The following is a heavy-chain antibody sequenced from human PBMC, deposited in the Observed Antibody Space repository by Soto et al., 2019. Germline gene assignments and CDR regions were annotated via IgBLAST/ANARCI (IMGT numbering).Heavy chain of an antibody. Sequence: GGSLRLSCVASGFSFSDGWMSWVRQAPGKGLEWIGHVKTKTEGGTTDYAVPVKGRFTISRDDSKNTLYLQMNSLKTEDTAVYYCTTDRVSWSLYRSGWYYFDYWGQGVMVTVSS. CDR1: GFSFSDGW. D-gene: IGHD6-13*01. CDR2: VKTKTEGGTT. J-gene: IGHJ4*02. V-gene: IGHV3-15*01. CDR3: TTDRVSWSLYRSGWYYFDY.